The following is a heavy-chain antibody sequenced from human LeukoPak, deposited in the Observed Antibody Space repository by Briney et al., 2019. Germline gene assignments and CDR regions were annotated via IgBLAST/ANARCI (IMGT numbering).Heavy chain of an antibody. J-gene: IGHJ6*03. Sequence: ASVKVSCKASGGTFSSYAISWVRQAPGQGLEWMGGIIPIFGTANYAQKFQGRVTITTDESTSTAYMELSSLRSEDTAVYYCARAGSSSYLYYYYYYMDVWGKGTTVTVSS. D-gene: IGHD6-6*01. CDR3: ARAGSSSYLYYYYYYMDV. V-gene: IGHV1-69*05. CDR2: IIPIFGTA. CDR1: GGTFSSYA.